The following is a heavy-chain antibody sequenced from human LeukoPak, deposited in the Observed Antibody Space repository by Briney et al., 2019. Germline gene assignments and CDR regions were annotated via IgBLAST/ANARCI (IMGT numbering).Heavy chain of an antibody. CDR1: GYTLTELS. D-gene: IGHD4-23*01. V-gene: IGHV1-46*01. CDR3: AKERAVYGGNSADY. CDR2: INPSGGAT. Sequence: GASVKVSCKVSGYTLTELSMHWVRQAPGQGLEWMGIINPSGGATTYAQKFQGRVTMTRDTSTSTVYMELSSLRFEDSAMYYCAKERAVYGGNSADYWGQGTLVTVSS. J-gene: IGHJ4*02.